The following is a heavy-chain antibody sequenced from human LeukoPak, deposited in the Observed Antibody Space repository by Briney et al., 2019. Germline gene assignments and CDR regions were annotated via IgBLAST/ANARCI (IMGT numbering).Heavy chain of an antibody. CDR2: ISDSGGST. V-gene: IGHV3-23*01. CDR3: ARRAAGYYDSSAYYNY. D-gene: IGHD3-22*01. J-gene: IGHJ4*02. Sequence: GGPLRLSCAASGFTFGSYAMSWVRQAPGKGLEWVSAISDSGGSTYYADSVKGRFTISRDNSKNTLYLQMNSPRAEDTAVYYCARRAAGYYDSSAYYNYWGQGTLVTVSS. CDR1: GFTFGSYA.